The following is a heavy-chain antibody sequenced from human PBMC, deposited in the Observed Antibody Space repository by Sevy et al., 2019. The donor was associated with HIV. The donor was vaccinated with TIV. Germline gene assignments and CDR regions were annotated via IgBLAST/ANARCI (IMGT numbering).Heavy chain of an antibody. CDR3: ARGPGWWLRQPYFDY. V-gene: IGHV3-30-3*01. CDR2: ISYDGSNK. Sequence: GGSLRLSCAASGFTFSSYAMHWVRQAPGKGLEWVAVISYDGSNKYYADSVKGRFTISRDNSKNTRYLQMNSLRAEDTAVYYCARGPGWWLRQPYFDYWGQGTLVTVSS. CDR1: GFTFSSYA. J-gene: IGHJ4*02. D-gene: IGHD5-12*01.